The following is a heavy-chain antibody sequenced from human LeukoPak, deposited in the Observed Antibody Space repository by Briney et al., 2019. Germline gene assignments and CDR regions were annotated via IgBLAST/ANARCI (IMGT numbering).Heavy chain of an antibody. CDR1: GGSISSYY. Sequence: PSETLSLTCTVSGGSISSYYWSWIRQPPGKGLEWIGYIYTSGSTNYNPSLKSRVTISVDTSKNQFSLKLSSVTAADTAVYYCARHYWGISSSWYHNYYYYVDVWGKGTTVTVSS. CDR2: IYTSGST. D-gene: IGHD6-13*01. CDR3: ARHYWGISSSWYHNYYYYVDV. V-gene: IGHV4-4*09. J-gene: IGHJ6*03.